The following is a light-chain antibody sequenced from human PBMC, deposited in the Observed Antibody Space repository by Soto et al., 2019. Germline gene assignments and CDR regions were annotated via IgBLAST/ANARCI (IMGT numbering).Light chain of an antibody. Sequence: DIPMTQSPSTLSASVGDRVTITCRASQSISSWLAWYQQKPGKAPKLLIYKASSLESGVPSRFSGSGSGTEFTLNISSLQPDDFATYYCQQYNSYLYTFGQGTKLEIK. V-gene: IGKV1-5*03. CDR2: KAS. CDR3: QQYNSYLYT. CDR1: QSISSW. J-gene: IGKJ2*01.